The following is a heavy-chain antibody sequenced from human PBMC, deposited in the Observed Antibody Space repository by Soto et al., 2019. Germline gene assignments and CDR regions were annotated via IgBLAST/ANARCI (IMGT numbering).Heavy chain of an antibody. CDR3: AKDFRGGWTHFFDY. V-gene: IGHV3-30*18. Sequence: QVQLVESGGGVVQPGRSPRLSCAASGFTFSSYGMHWVRQAPGKGLEWVAVISYDGSNKYYADSVKGRFTISRDNSKNTLYLQMNSLRAEDTAVYYCAKDFRGGWTHFFDYWGQGTLVTVSS. J-gene: IGHJ4*02. CDR2: ISYDGSNK. D-gene: IGHD6-19*01. CDR1: GFTFSSYG.